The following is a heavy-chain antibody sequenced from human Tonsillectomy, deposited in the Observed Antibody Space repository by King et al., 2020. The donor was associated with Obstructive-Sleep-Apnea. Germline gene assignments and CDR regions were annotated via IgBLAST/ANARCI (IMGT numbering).Heavy chain of an antibody. CDR2: IKQDGSDK. CDR3: ARVVLAAFDI. Sequence: VQLVESGGGLVQPGGSLRLSCAASGFTFTSYWMTWVRQAPGKGLEWVANIKQDGSDKYYVGSVKGRFTISRDNAKNSVDLQMHSLRGEDTAVYYCARVVLAAFDIWGQGTVVTVSS. CDR1: GFTFTSYW. V-gene: IGHV3-7*01. J-gene: IGHJ3*02.